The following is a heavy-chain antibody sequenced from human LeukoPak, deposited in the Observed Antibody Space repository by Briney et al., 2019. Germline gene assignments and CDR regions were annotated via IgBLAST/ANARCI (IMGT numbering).Heavy chain of an antibody. Sequence: GRSLRLSCAASESTFSNYALHWVRQAPGKGLQWVAVISYDGNTIHYADSVKGRFIISRDTSKNTLYLQMNSLRAEDTAVYYCARSGGLQKFDYWGQGTLVTVSS. CDR1: ESTFSNYA. D-gene: IGHD4-11*01. CDR2: ISYDGNTI. CDR3: ARSGGLQKFDY. J-gene: IGHJ4*02. V-gene: IGHV3-30-3*01.